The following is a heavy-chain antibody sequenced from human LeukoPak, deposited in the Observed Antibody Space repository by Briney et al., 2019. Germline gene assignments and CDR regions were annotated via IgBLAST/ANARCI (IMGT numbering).Heavy chain of an antibody. Sequence: SETLSLTCAVYGGSFSGYYWSWIRQPPGKGLEWIGEINHSGSTNYNPSLKSRVTISVDTSKNQFSLKLSSVTAANTAVYYCASRFRRDSSGQKQPGDYWGQGTLVTVSS. D-gene: IGHD3-22*01. V-gene: IGHV4-34*01. J-gene: IGHJ4*02. CDR1: GGSFSGYY. CDR2: INHSGST. CDR3: ASRFRRDSSGQKQPGDY.